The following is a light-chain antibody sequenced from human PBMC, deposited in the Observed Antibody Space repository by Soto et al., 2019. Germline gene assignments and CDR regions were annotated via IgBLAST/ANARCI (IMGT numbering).Light chain of an antibody. CDR2: EVT. Sequence: QSALAQPASVSGSPGQTITISCTGTSSDVGGYNAVSWYQHHPVKAPTLIIYEVTHRPAGISDRFSASKSGNTASLTISGLQAEDEADYYCNSFRVNRLYVFGTGTKVTVL. V-gene: IGLV2-14*01. CDR3: NSFRVNRLYV. J-gene: IGLJ1*01. CDR1: SSDVGGYNA.